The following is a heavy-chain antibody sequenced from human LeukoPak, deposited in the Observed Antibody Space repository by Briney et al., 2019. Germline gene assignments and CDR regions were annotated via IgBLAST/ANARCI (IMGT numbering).Heavy chain of an antibody. V-gene: IGHV3-30*04. CDR2: ISYDGSNK. CDR1: GFTFSSYA. Sequence: HSGGSLRLSCAASGFTFSSYAMHWVRQAPGKGLEWVAVISYDGSNKYYADSVKGRFTISRDNSKNTLYLQMNSLRAEDTAMYYCATTPGKLWFGELSRWGQGTLVTVSS. CDR3: ATTPGKLWFGELSR. J-gene: IGHJ4*02. D-gene: IGHD3-10*01.